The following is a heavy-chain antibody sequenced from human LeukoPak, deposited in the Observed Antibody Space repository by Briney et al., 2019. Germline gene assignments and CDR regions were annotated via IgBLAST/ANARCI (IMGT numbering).Heavy chain of an antibody. D-gene: IGHD6-13*01. V-gene: IGHV1-69*02. Sequence: SVKVSCKASGGTFSSYTISWARQAPGQGLEWMGRIIPILGIANYAQKFQGRGTITADKSTSTAYMELSSLRSEDTAVYYCARAPGIAAAGTEGVYYYYYYMDVWGKGTTVTVSS. CDR3: ARAPGIAAAGTEGVYYYYYYMDV. J-gene: IGHJ6*03. CDR1: GGTFSSYT. CDR2: IIPILGIA.